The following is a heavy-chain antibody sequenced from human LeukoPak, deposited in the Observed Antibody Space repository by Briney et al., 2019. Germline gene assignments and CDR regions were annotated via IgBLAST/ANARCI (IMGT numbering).Heavy chain of an antibody. CDR2: IWSDGSTK. Sequence: GGSLRLSCAASGFTFSTYGMHWVRQAPGKGLEWVATIWSDGSTKYNADSVKGRFTISRDNAKNSLSLQMTSLRDEDTAVYYCARDSSAGRFPFDYWGQGTLVTVSS. V-gene: IGHV3-33*01. D-gene: IGHD6-13*01. J-gene: IGHJ4*02. CDR3: ARDSSAGRFPFDY. CDR1: GFTFSTYG.